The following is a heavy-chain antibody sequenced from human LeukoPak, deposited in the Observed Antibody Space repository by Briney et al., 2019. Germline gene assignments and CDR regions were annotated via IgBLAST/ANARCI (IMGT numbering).Heavy chain of an antibody. CDR1: GGSISSYY. V-gene: IGHV4-59*01. Sequence: SETLSLTCTVSGGSISSYYWSWIRQPPGKGLEWIGDIYYSGSTNYNPSLKSRVTISVDTSKNQFSLKLSSVTAADTAVYYCARDRLVGATFYYYYYMDVWGKGTTVTVSS. CDR2: IYYSGST. D-gene: IGHD1-26*01. J-gene: IGHJ6*03. CDR3: ARDRLVGATFYYYYYMDV.